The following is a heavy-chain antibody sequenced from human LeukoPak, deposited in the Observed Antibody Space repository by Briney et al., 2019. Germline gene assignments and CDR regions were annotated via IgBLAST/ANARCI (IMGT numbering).Heavy chain of an antibody. Sequence: PGGSLRLSCAASGFTFSSYEMNWVRQAPGKGLVLVSYISSSGSTIYYADSVKGRFTIYRDNAKNSLYLQMNSLRAEDTGYYYCARDSRNYDLWSGHSTNGVDYWGQGTLVTVSS. CDR3: ARDSRNYDLWSGHSTNGVDY. CDR2: ISSSGSTI. V-gene: IGHV3-48*03. CDR1: GFTFSSYE. D-gene: IGHD3-3*01. J-gene: IGHJ4*02.